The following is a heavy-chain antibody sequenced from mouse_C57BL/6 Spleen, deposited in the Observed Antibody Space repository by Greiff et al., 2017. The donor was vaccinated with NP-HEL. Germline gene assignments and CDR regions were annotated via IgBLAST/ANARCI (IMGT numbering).Heavy chain of an antibody. D-gene: IGHD1-1*01. V-gene: IGHV1-82*01. J-gene: IGHJ4*01. CDR1: GYAFSSSW. Sequence: QVQLQQSGPELVKPGASVKISCKASGYAFSSSWMNWVKQRPGKGLEWIGRIYPGDGDTNYNGKFKGKATLTADKSSSTAYMQLSSLTSEDSAVYFCARDLRYYGSSYYAMDYWGQGTSVTVSS. CDR2: IYPGDGDT. CDR3: ARDLRYYGSSYYAMDY.